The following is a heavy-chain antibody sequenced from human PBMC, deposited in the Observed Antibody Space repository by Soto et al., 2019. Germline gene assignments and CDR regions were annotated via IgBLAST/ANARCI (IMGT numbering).Heavy chain of an antibody. CDR3: ARESRIAAAGTSRRYFDY. V-gene: IGHV1-18*01. CDR2: INTYSGQT. CDR1: GYTFTDYC. D-gene: IGHD6-13*01. J-gene: IGHJ4*02. Sequence: ASVKVSCKASGYTFTDYCVSWVRQAPGQGLEWMGWINTYSGQTNYAQKVQGRVFMTTDTSTATAYMELRSLRAEDTAVYYCARESRIAAAGTSRRYFDYWGQGTLVTVSS.